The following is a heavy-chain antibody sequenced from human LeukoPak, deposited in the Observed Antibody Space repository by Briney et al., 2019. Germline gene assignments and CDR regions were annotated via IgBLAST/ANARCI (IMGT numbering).Heavy chain of an antibody. CDR3: ARLVGVADRRFDY. D-gene: IGHD1-26*01. CDR2: IIPILGIA. Sequence: GASVKVSCKASGGTFSSYAISWVRQAPGQGLEWMGRIIPILGIANYAQKFQGRVTITADKSTSTAYMELSSLRSEDTAVYYCARLVGVADRRFDYWGQGTLVTVSS. J-gene: IGHJ4*02. V-gene: IGHV1-69*04. CDR1: GGTFSSYA.